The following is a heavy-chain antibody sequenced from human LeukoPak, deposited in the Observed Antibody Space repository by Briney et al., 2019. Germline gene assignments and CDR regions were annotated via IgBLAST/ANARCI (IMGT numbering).Heavy chain of an antibody. D-gene: IGHD5-18*01. CDR2: IYYSGST. Sequence: SETLSLTCTVSGGSINSYYWSWVRQPPGKGLEWIGYIYYSGSTNYNPSLKSRVTISVDTSKNQFSLKLSSVTAADTAVYYCARDRSYGNFDYWGHGTLVTVSS. CDR3: ARDRSYGNFDY. J-gene: IGHJ4*01. V-gene: IGHV4-59*01. CDR1: GGSINSYY.